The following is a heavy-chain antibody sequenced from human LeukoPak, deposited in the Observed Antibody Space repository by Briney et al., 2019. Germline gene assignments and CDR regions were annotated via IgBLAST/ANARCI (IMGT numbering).Heavy chain of an antibody. Sequence: GRSLRLSCAASGFTFSSYGMHWARQAPGKGLEWVAVIWYDGSNRYYADSVKGRFTISRDNSKNTLYLQMNSLRAEDTAVYYCAREGRGGWFDPWGQGTLVTVSS. CDR2: IWYDGSNR. CDR1: GFTFSSYG. J-gene: IGHJ5*02. CDR3: AREGRGGWFDP. V-gene: IGHV3-33*01.